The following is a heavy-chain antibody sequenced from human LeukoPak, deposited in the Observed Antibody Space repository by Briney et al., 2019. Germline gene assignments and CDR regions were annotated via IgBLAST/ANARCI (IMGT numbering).Heavy chain of an antibody. V-gene: IGHV3-7*01. J-gene: IGHJ4*02. CDR1: GFTFTNYW. D-gene: IGHD3-10*01. CDR2: IKQDRSEK. CDR3: VKVAKFYYGSESYYFFEH. Sequence: GESLTLSCAASGFTFTNYWMSWVRQAPGKGLELVANIKQDRSEKYYVDSVKGRFTISRDNAKNSVYIQMNSLRVEDTAIYYCVKVAKFYYGSESYYFFEHWGQGTPVTASS.